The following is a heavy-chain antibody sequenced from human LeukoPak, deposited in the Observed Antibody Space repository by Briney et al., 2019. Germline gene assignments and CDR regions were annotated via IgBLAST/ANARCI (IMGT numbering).Heavy chain of an antibody. CDR2: MYPADSDI. J-gene: IGHJ4*02. CDR1: GXNFPSYW. D-gene: IGHD6-13*01. Sequence: GESLKISCKGSGXNFPSYWSGWVRQMPGKGLEWLGIMYPADSDIRYSPYFQGQVTISADKSISTAFLQWASLKASVTARYYCAAAAPNTAGWHYWGQGTLVTVSS. CDR3: AAAAPNTAGWHY. V-gene: IGHV5-51*01.